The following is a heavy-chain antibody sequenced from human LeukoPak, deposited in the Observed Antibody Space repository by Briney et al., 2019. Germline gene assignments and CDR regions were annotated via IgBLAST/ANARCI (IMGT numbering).Heavy chain of an antibody. CDR3: ARGVLGYCSSTSCYYFDY. D-gene: IGHD2-2*01. CDR1: GFTFSSYA. J-gene: IGHJ4*02. CDR2: IYSGGST. Sequence: GRSLRLSCAASGFTFSSYAMHWVRQAPGKGLEWVSVIYSGGSTYYADSVKGRFTISRDNSKNTLYLQMNSLRAEDTAVYYCARGVLGYCSSTSCYYFDYWGQGTLVTVSS. V-gene: IGHV3-66*01.